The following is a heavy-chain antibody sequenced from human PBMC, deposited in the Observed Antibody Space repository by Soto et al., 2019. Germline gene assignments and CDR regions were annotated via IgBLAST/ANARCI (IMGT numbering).Heavy chain of an antibody. CDR2: ISYDGSNK. Sequence: TGGSLRLSCAASGFTFSSYAMHWVRQAPGKGLEWVAVISYDGSNKYYADSVKGRFTISRDNSKNTLYLQMNSLRAEDTAVYYCARSRSAGSRFDYWGQGTLVTVSS. V-gene: IGHV3-30-3*01. J-gene: IGHJ4*02. CDR1: GFTFSSYA. D-gene: IGHD6-13*01. CDR3: ARSRSAGSRFDY.